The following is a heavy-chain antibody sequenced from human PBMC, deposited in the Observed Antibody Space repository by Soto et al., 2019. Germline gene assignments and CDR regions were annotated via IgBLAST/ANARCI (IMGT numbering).Heavy chain of an antibody. V-gene: IGHV1-18*01. CDR3: ATRNAAAGTMRWFDP. J-gene: IGHJ5*02. Sequence: EASVKVSCKASGYTFTSYGISWVRQAPGQGLEWMGWISAYNGNTNYAQKLRGRVTMTTDTSTSTAYMELRSLRSDDTAVYYCATRNAAAGTMRWFDPWGQGTLVTVSS. D-gene: IGHD6-13*01. CDR2: ISAYNGNT. CDR1: GYTFTSYG.